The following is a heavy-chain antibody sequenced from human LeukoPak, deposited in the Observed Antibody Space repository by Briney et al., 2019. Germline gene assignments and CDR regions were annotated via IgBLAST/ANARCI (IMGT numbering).Heavy chain of an antibody. J-gene: IGHJ4*02. CDR1: GIMFSGYW. V-gene: IGHV3-7*01. D-gene: IGHD3-16*01. CDR3: ASDGGPFDH. CDR2: IKQHGTEK. Sequence: GGSLRLSCTASGIMFSGYWMSWVRQAPGKGLEWVANIKQHGTEKYYVDSVKGRFTISRDDAKKSVYLQMNSLRAEDTAVYYCASDGGPFDHWGQGILVTVAS.